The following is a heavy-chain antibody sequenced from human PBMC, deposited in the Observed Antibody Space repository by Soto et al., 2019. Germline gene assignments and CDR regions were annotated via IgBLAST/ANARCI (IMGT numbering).Heavy chain of an antibody. Sequence: EVPLVESGGDLVQPGGSLRLSCAASGFTFSTYWMSWVRQAPGKGLEWVANIKQDGSERSYVDFVVGQFTISRDNAKNSLYLQINSLRVESTALYYCPLLIGRPQVGFDRWGQGTLVTVSS. CDR1: GFTFSTYW. J-gene: IGHJ4*02. D-gene: IGHD1-26*01. V-gene: IGHV3-7*01. CDR2: IKQDGSER. CDR3: PLLIGRPQVGFDR.